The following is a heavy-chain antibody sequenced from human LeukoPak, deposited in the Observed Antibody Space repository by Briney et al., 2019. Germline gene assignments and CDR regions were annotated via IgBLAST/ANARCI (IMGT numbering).Heavy chain of an antibody. CDR1: GGFISSSSYY. CDR2: IYYSGST. CDR3: ARRRYYDSTGYFD. D-gene: IGHD3-22*01. Sequence: SXXLSLTCTISGGFISSSSYYWGWIRQPPGKGLEWIGDIYYSGSTYYSPSLKSRVSISVHTSKNQFSLILSSVTAADTALYYCARRRYYDSTGYFDWGQGTQVTVS. V-gene: IGHV4-39*01. J-gene: IGHJ1*01.